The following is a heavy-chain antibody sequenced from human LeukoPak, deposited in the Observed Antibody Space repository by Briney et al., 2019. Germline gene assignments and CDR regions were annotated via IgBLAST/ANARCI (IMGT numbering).Heavy chain of an antibody. CDR2: IYYSGST. J-gene: IGHJ4*02. V-gene: IGHV4-59*01. D-gene: IGHD4-17*01. Sequence: KPSETLSLTCTVSGGSISSYYWSWIRQPPGKGLEWIGYIYYSGSTNYNPSLKSRVTISVDTFKNQFSLKLSSVTAADTAVYYCARYGKIYGDYDNYFDYWGQGTLVTVSS. CDR3: ARYGKIYGDYDNYFDY. CDR1: GGSISSYY.